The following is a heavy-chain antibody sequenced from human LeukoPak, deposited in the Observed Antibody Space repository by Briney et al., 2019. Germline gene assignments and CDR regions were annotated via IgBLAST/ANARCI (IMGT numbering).Heavy chain of an antibody. Sequence: GGSLRLSCAASGFTFSSYAMSWVRQAPGKGLEWVSAISGSGGSTYYADSVKGRFTISRDNSKNTLYLQMNSLRAEDTAVYYCAKRIRRDSMVRGVTVDYWGQGTLVTVSS. CDR2: ISGSGGST. J-gene: IGHJ4*02. CDR3: AKRIRRDSMVRGVTVDY. D-gene: IGHD3-10*01. CDR1: GFTFSSYA. V-gene: IGHV3-23*01.